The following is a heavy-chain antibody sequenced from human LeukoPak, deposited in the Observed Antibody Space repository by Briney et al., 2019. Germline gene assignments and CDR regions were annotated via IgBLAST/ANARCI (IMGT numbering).Heavy chain of an antibody. V-gene: IGHV4-39*07. CDR3: ARESTYSSSSSFDY. CDR2: IYYSGST. CDR1: GGSISSSSYY. D-gene: IGHD6-6*01. J-gene: IGHJ4*02. Sequence: PSETLSLTCTVSGGSISSSSYYWGWIRQPPGKGLEWIGSIYYSGSTYYNPSLKGRVTISVDTSKNQFSLKLSSVTAADTAVYYCARESTYSSSSSFDYWGQGTLVTVSS.